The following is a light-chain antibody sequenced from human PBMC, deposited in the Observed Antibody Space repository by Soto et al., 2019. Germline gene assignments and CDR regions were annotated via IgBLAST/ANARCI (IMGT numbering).Light chain of an antibody. CDR1: QSITSY. Sequence: DIQMTQSPSSLSASVGDRVTITCRASQSITSYLNWYQQKPGKAPKLLIYAASSLQSGVPSRFSGSGSGTEFTLTISSLQPEDFATYYCQQSYRLPPTWTFGQGTKVEIK. J-gene: IGKJ1*01. CDR2: AAS. CDR3: QQSYRLPPTWT. V-gene: IGKV1-39*01.